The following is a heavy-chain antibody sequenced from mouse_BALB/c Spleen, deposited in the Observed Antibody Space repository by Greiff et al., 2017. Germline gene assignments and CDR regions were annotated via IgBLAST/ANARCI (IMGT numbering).Heavy chain of an antibody. D-gene: IGHD1-2*01. Sequence: EVKVVESGGGLVQPGGSLRLSCATSGFTFTDYYMSWVRQPPGKALEWLGFIRNKANGYTTEYSASVKGRFTISRDNSQSILYLQMNTLRAEDSATYYCARDPGNGYVDYWGQGTSVTVSS. CDR3: ARDPGNGYVDY. CDR1: GFTFTDYY. J-gene: IGHJ4*01. CDR2: IRNKANGYTT. V-gene: IGHV7-3*02.